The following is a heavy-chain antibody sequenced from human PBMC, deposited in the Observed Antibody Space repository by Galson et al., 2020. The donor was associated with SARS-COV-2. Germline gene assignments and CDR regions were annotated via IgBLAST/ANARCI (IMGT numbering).Heavy chain of an antibody. D-gene: IGHD1-26*01. V-gene: IGHV4-39*01. CDR1: GGSLSSTNYF. CDR2: IYYSGST. J-gene: IGHJ4*02. Sequence: SETLSLTCTVSGGSLSSTNYFWGWIRQPPGAGLEWIGSIYYSGSTKYTPSLKSRVTISADTSKNQFSLKLGSVTAADTGVYFCARIPVGAPTEYYCDYWGQGTLVTVSS. CDR3: ARIPVGAPTEYYCDY.